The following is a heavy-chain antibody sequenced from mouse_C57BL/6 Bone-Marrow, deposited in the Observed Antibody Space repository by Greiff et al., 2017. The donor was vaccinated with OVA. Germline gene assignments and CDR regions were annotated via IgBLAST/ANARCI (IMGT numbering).Heavy chain of an antibody. Sequence: EVKLVESGGGLVKPGRSLKLSCAASGFTFSDYGMHWVRQAPEKGLEWVAYISSGSSTIYYADTVKGRFTISRDNAKNTLFLQMTSLRSEDTAMYYCARTNWDVRFAYWGQGTLVTVSA. D-gene: IGHD4-1*01. J-gene: IGHJ3*01. CDR2: ISSGSSTI. V-gene: IGHV5-17*01. CDR3: ARTNWDVRFAY. CDR1: GFTFSDYG.